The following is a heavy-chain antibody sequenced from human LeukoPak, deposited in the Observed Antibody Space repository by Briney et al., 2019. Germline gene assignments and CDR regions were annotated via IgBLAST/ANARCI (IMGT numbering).Heavy chain of an antibody. CDR3: TRGPIQFDY. CDR2: IRSKTYSGTT. Sequence: GGSLRLSCPASGFTFGDNAMSWFRQAPGRGLEWVGFIRSKTYSGTTEYAASVKGRFTISRDDSKSVAFLQMSSLKSEDTAVYYCTRGPIQFDYWGQGTLVTVSS. V-gene: IGHV3-49*03. D-gene: IGHD5-18*01. J-gene: IGHJ4*02. CDR1: GFTFGDNA.